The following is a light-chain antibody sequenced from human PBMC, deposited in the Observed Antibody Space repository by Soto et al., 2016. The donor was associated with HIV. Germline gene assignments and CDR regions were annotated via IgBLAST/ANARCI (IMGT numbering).Light chain of an antibody. CDR3: QVWDTSSDHVI. CDR2: DDN. Sequence: SYELTQPPSVSVAPGETARIPCGGDNIGSKRVHWYQQKPGQAPVLVVYDDNDRPSGIPKRLSGFNPGDTATLTISGVEAGDEAEYYCQVWDTSSDHVIFGGGTKLTVL. CDR1: NIGSKR. V-gene: IGLV3-21*02. J-gene: IGLJ2*01.